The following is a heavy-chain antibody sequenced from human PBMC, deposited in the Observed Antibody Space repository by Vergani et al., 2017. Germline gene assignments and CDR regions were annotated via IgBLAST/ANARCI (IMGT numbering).Heavy chain of an antibody. V-gene: IGHV4-59*01. CDR3: ARGFDSSGHDY. CDR1: GGSISSYY. Sequence: QVQLQESGPGLVKPSETLSLTCTVSGGSISSYYWSWIRQPPGKGLEWIGYIYYSGSTNYNPSLKGRVTISVDTSKNKVSLKLSSVKAADTAVYYWARGFDSSGHDYWGQGTLVTVSS. CDR2: IYYSGST. D-gene: IGHD3-22*01. J-gene: IGHJ4*02.